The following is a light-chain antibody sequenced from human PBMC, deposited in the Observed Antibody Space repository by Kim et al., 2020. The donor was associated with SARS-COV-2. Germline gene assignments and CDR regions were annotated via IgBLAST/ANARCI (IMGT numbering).Light chain of an antibody. CDR2: AAS. CDR3: QKYNSAPALT. CDR1: QGISNY. V-gene: IGKV1-27*01. Sequence: ASVGDRVTITCRASQGISNYLAWYQQKPGKVPKLLIYAASTLQSGVPSRFSGSGSGTDFTLTISSLQPEDVATYYCQKYNSAPALTFGGGTKLEI. J-gene: IGKJ4*01.